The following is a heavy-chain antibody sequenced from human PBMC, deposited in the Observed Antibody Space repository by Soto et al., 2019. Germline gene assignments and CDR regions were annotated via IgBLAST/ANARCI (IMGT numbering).Heavy chain of an antibody. CDR3: ARGTIHYYGMDV. Sequence: SVKVSCKASGGTFSSYAISWVRQAPGQGLEWMGGIIPIFGTANYAQKFQGRVTITADESTSTAYMELSSLRSEDTAVYYCARGTIHYYGMDVWGQGPTDTVSS. CDR1: GGTFSSYA. D-gene: IGHD2-8*01. V-gene: IGHV1-69*13. J-gene: IGHJ6*02. CDR2: IIPIFGTA.